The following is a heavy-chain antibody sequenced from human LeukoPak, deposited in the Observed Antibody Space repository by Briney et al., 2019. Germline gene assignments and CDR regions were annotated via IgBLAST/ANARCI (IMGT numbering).Heavy chain of an antibody. J-gene: IGHJ4*02. CDR3: TRNGAYNLEA. CDR2: VYRTGST. Sequence: GSLRLSCAASGFTFSSYAMSWVRQAPGKGLEWIGEVYRTGSTNYNPSLKSRVTISVDTSKNQFSLKLTSVTAADTAVYYCTRNGAYNLEAWGQGTLVTVSS. CDR1: GFTFSSYAM. D-gene: IGHD4-17*01. V-gene: IGHV4-4*02.